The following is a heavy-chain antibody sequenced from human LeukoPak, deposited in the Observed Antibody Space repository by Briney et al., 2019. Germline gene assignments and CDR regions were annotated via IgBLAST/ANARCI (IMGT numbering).Heavy chain of an antibody. D-gene: IGHD6-6*01. Sequence: ASVKVSCKASGYTFTSYGIIWVRQATGQGLEWMGWMNPNSGNTGYAQKFQGRVTMTRNTSISTAYMELSSLGSEDTAVYYCARVPPYSSSPYYYYYGMDVWGQGTTVTVSS. CDR2: MNPNSGNT. CDR1: GYTFTSYG. CDR3: ARVPPYSSSPYYYYYGMDV. J-gene: IGHJ6*02. V-gene: IGHV1-8*02.